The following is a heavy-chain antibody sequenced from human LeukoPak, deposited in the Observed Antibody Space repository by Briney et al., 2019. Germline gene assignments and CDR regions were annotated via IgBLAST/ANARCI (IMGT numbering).Heavy chain of an antibody. CDR3: ARDSDYYGSGSQDYYYYYMDV. J-gene: IGHJ6*03. CDR1: GYTFTSYY. V-gene: IGHV1-69*06. CDR2: IIPIFGTA. Sequence: EASVKVSCKASGYTFTSYYMHWVRQAPGQGLEWMGGIIPIFGTANYAQKFQGRVTITADKSTSTTYMELSSLRSEDTAVYYCARDSDYYGSGSQDYYYYYMDVWGKGTTVTVSS. D-gene: IGHD3-10*01.